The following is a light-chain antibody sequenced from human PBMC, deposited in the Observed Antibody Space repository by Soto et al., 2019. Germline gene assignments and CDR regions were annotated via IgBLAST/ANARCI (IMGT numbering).Light chain of an antibody. J-gene: IGKJ1*01. Sequence: IVLTQSPGTLSLSPGERATLSCRASQSVSSSYLAWYQQKPGQAPRLLIYGASSRATGIPDRFSGGGSETEFTLTISRLEPEDFAIYYCQNYRDSSWTFGQGTKVDIK. CDR3: QNYRDSSWT. V-gene: IGKV3-20*01. CDR1: QSVSSSY. CDR2: GAS.